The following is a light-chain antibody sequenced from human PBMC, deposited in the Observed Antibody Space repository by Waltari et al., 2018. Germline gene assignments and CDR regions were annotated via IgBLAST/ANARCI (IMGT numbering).Light chain of an antibody. CDR1: SSNIGAGYD. Sequence: QSVLTQPPSVSGAPGQRVTISCTGSSSNIGAGYDVHWYQQLPGTAPKLLIYGNSNRPSGFPDRFSGSKSGTSASLAITGLQAEDEADYYCQSYDSSVVFGGGTKLTVL. CDR3: QSYDSSVV. J-gene: IGLJ2*01. CDR2: GNS. V-gene: IGLV1-40*01.